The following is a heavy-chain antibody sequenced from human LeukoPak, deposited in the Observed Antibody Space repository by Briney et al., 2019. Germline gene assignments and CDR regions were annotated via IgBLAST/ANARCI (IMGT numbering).Heavy chain of an antibody. V-gene: IGHV1-8*03. D-gene: IGHD6-13*01. J-gene: IGHJ6*02. Sequence: ASVKVSCKASGYTFTSYDINWVRQATGQGLEWMGWMNPNSGNTGYAQKFQGRVTITRNTSISTAYMELSSLRSDDTAVYYCARGPRLETYSSTWPPNYYFGMDVWGQGTTVTVSS. CDR1: GYTFTSYD. CDR2: MNPNSGNT. CDR3: ARGPRLETYSSTWPPNYYFGMDV.